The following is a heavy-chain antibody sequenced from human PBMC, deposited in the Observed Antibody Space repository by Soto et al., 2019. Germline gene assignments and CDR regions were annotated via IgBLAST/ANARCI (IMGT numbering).Heavy chain of an antibody. CDR1: GFTFSSYA. Sequence: GGSLRLSCAASGFTFSSYALNWVRQAPGKGLEWVSGISGSGDTTYYADSVKGRFTISRDNSKDTLYLQMNSLRAEDTAIYYCAQAIESSYCTNGVCHYYYYYGMDVWGQGTSVTVSS. J-gene: IGHJ6*02. V-gene: IGHV3-23*01. CDR2: ISGSGDTT. D-gene: IGHD2-8*01. CDR3: AQAIESSYCTNGVCHYYYYYGMDV.